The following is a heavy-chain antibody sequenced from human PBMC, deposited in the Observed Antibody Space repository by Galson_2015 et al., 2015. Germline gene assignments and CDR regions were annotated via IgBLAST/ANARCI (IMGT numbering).Heavy chain of an antibody. CDR2: ISYDGSNK. CDR3: AKDRGSGWPPNYFDY. J-gene: IGHJ4*02. V-gene: IGHV3-30*18. D-gene: IGHD6-19*01. CDR1: GFTFSSYG. Sequence: SLRLSCAASGFTFSSYGMHWFRQAPGKGLEWVAVISYDGSNKYYADSVKGRFTISRDSSKSKLYLHMNSLRAEDTAVYYCAKDRGSGWPPNYFDYWGQGTLVTVSS.